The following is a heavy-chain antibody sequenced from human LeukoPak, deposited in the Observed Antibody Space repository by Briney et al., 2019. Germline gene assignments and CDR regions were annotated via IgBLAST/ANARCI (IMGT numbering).Heavy chain of an antibody. CDR3: ARGPYCSSTSCYHHNWFDP. CDR1: GGSFSGYY. V-gene: IGHV4-34*01. J-gene: IGHJ5*02. CDR2: INHSGST. D-gene: IGHD2-2*01. Sequence: SETLSLTCAVYGGSFSGYYWSWIRQPPEKGLEWIGEINHSGSTNYNPSLKSRVTISVDTSKNQFSLKLSSVTAADTAVYYCARGPYCSSTSCYHHNWFDPWGQGTLVTVSS.